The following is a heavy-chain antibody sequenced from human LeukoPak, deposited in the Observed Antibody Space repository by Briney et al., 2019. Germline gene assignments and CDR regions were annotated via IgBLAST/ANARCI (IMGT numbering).Heavy chain of an antibody. CDR2: IYTSGST. J-gene: IGHJ6*03. CDR1: GGSISSGSYY. CDR3: AREGVRHYYYYYMDV. D-gene: IGHD2-21*01. Sequence: SETLSLTCTVSGGSISSGSYYWSWIRQPAGKGLEWIGRIYTSGSTNYNPSLKSRVTISVDTSKNQFSLKLSSVTAADTAVYYCAREGVRHYYYYYMDVWGKGTTVTISS. V-gene: IGHV4-61*02.